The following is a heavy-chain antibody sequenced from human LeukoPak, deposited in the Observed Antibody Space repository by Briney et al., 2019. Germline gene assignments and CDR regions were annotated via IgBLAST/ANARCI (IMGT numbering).Heavy chain of an antibody. D-gene: IGHD3-9*01. J-gene: IGHJ4*02. CDR1: GFTFSSYN. CDR2: ISSSSSYI. CDR3: ARDRFLHYDILTGYLDH. V-gene: IGHV3-21*01. Sequence: GGSLRLSCTVSGFTFSSYNMNWVRQAPGKALEWVSIISSSSSYIYYADSVKGRFTISRDNAKNSLYLQMNSLRAEDRAVYYCARDRFLHYDILTGYLDHWGRGTLVTLSS.